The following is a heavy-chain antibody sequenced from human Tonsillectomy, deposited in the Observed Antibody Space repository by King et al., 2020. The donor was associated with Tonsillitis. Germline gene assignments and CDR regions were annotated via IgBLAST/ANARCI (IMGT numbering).Heavy chain of an antibody. CDR3: AHRRLIFYGEYGTEFDF. CDR2: IYWDDDK. J-gene: IGHJ4*02. Sequence: TLKESGPTLVKTTQSLTLTCNFSGFSLTTSGVGVGWIRQPPGKALEWLALIYWDDDKRYSPSLKSRLTITKDTSKNQVVLTMTNMDTVDTATYFCAHRRLIFYGEYGTEFDFWGQGTLVTVSS. V-gene: IGHV2-5*02. CDR1: GFSLTTSGVG. D-gene: IGHD4-17*01.